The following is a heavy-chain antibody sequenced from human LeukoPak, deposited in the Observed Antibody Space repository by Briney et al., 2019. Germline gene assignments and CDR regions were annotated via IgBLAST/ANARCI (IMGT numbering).Heavy chain of an antibody. Sequence: GASVKVSCKASGYTFTSYYMHWVRQAPGQGLEWMGIINPSGGSTSYAQKFQGRVTMTRDTSTSTVYMELSRLRSDDTAVYYCARANSGSRAVDYWGQGTLVTVSS. CDR3: ARANSGSRAVDY. V-gene: IGHV1-46*01. CDR2: INPSGGST. CDR1: GYTFTSYY. D-gene: IGHD1-26*01. J-gene: IGHJ4*02.